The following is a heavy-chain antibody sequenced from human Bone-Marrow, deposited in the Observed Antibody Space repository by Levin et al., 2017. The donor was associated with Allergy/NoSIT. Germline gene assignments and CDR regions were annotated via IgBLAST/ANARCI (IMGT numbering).Heavy chain of an antibody. D-gene: IGHD4-11*01. V-gene: IGHV4-31*03. J-gene: IGHJ2*01. CDR2: IFYSGST. CDR3: ARIGHDYRGDWFFDL. Sequence: KPSETLSLTCTVSGDSISSGGYYWTWIRQHPGKGLQWIGWIFYSGSTSYNPSLNSRLTISVDTSKNQFSLKLTSVTAADTAVYYCARIGHDYRGDWFFDLWGRGTLVTVSS. CDR1: GDSISSGGYY.